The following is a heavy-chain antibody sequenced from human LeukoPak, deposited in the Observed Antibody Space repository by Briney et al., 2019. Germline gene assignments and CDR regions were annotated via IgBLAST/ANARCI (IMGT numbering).Heavy chain of an antibody. V-gene: IGHV3-23*01. CDR3: AKDVQHPGIV. CDR2: ISGDSSGT. Sequence: GGPLRLSCAASGFTFSNYAMTWVRQAPGQGLEWVSVISGDSSGTYYADSVKGRFTISRDNLRSTVFLQMNSLRVDDTAIYYCAKDVQHPGIVWGQGTLVTVSS. J-gene: IGHJ4*02. CDR1: GFTFSNYA. D-gene: IGHD2-15*01.